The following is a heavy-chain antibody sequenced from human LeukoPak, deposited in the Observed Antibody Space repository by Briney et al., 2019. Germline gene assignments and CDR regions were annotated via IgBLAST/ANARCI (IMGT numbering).Heavy chain of an antibody. CDR2: IIPIFDTA. D-gene: IGHD3-3*01. V-gene: IGHV1-69*05. J-gene: IGHJ6*03. Sequence: SVKVSCKASGYTFTDHYIHWVRQAPGQGLEWMGGIIPIFDTANYAQKFQGRVTITTDESTSTAYMELSSLRSEDTAVYYCASGVTIFGVVIPGDYYYMDVWGKGTTVTVSS. CDR3: ASGVTIFGVVIPGDYYYMDV. CDR1: GYTFTDHY.